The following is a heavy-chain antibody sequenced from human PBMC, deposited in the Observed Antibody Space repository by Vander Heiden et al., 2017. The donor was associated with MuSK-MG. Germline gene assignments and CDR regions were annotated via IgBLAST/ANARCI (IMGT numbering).Heavy chain of an antibody. V-gene: IGHV3-30*02. J-gene: IGHJ5*02. D-gene: IGHD6-13*01. CDR2: IRYDGSNK. Sequence: QVQLVASGGGVVQPVGSLRLSCAPSGFPFSCYGMHWVGQAPGKGLEWVAFIRYDGSNKNYADSVKGRFTISRDNSKNTLYLQMNSLRAEDTAVYYCAKDGAAANWFDPWGQGTLVTVSS. CDR3: AKDGAAANWFDP. CDR1: GFPFSCYG.